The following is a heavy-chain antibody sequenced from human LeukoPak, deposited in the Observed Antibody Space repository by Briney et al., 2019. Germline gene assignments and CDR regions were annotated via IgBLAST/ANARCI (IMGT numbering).Heavy chain of an antibody. D-gene: IGHD3-22*01. CDR3: AREGGYCDSSGYYLLYFDY. CDR1: GGSISSGDYY. CDR2: IYYSGST. J-gene: IGHJ4*02. V-gene: IGHV4-30-4*01. Sequence: SETLSLTCTVSGGSISSGDYYWSWIRQPPGKGLEWIGYIYYSGSTYYNPSLKSRVTISVDTSKNQFSLKLSSVTAADTAVYYCAREGGYCDSSGYYLLYFDYWGQGTLVTVSS.